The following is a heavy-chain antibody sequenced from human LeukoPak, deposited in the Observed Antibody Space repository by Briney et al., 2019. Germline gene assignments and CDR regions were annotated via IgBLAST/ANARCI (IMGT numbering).Heavy chain of an antibody. D-gene: IGHD1-26*01. Sequence: SQTLSLTCTVSGGSISSGDYYWRWIRQPPGTGLEWIGYIYYSGSTYYNPSLKSRVTISVDTSKNQFSLKLSSVTAADTAVYYCARGDSGSRPPDAFDIWGQGTMVTVSS. V-gene: IGHV4-30-4*08. CDR3: ARGDSGSRPPDAFDI. CDR2: IYYSGST. J-gene: IGHJ3*02. CDR1: GGSISSGDYY.